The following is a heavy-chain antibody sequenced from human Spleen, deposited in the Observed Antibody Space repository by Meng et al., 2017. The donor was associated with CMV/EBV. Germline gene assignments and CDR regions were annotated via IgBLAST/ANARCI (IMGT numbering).Heavy chain of an antibody. CDR2: IRYDGSNK. J-gene: IGHJ3*02. Sequence: GESLKISCAASGFTFSSYGMHWVRQAPGKGLEWVAFIRYDGSNKYYADSVNGRFTISRDNSKNTLYLQMNSLRAEDTAVYYCAKDFPNYDFWSGYYKYDAFDIWGQGTMVTVSS. D-gene: IGHD3-3*01. V-gene: IGHV3-30*02. CDR3: AKDFPNYDFWSGYYKYDAFDI. CDR1: GFTFSSYG.